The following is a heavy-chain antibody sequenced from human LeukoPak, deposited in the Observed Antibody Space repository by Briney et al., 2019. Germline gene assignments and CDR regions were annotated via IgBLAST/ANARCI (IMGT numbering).Heavy chain of an antibody. Sequence: GGSLRLSCAASGFTFSSYSMNWVRQTPRKGLEWVSSISSSSIYVYYADSVKGRFTISRDNANNSLYLQMNSLRADDTAVYYCARVTAAAGPDYWGQGTLVTVSS. CDR2: ISSSSIYV. CDR3: ARVTAAAGPDY. D-gene: IGHD6-13*01. CDR1: GFTFSSYS. V-gene: IGHV3-21*01. J-gene: IGHJ4*02.